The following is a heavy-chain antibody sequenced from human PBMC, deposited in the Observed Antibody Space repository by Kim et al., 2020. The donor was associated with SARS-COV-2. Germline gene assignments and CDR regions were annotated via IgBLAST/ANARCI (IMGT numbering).Heavy chain of an antibody. CDR1: GGTFSSYA. CDR3: TAVGACGGDCYSRNPRFDP. V-gene: IGHV1-69*13. CDR2: IIPIFGTA. J-gene: IGHJ5*02. D-gene: IGHD2-21*02. Sequence: SVKVSCKASGGTFSSYAISWVRQAPGQGLEWMGGIIPIFGTANYAQKFQGRVTITADESTSTAYMELSSLRSEDTAVYYCTAVGACGGDCYSRNPRFDPWGQGTLVTVSS.